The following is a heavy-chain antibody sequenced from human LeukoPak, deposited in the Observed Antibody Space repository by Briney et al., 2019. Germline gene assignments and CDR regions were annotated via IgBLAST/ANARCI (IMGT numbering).Heavy chain of an antibody. CDR1: GFTFSSYS. CDR2: ISSSSSTI. D-gene: IGHD1-26*01. V-gene: IGHV3-48*01. J-gene: IGHJ6*02. Sequence: PGGSLRLFCAASGFTFSSYSMDWVRQAPGKGLEWVSYISSSSSTIYYADSVKGRFTISRDNAKNSLYLQMNSLRAEDTAVYYCAREGAGLLYYYYGMDVWGQGTTATVSS. CDR3: AREGAGLLYYYYGMDV.